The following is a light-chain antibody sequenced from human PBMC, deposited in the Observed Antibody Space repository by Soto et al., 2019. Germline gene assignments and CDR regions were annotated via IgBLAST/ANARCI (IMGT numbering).Light chain of an antibody. V-gene: IGKV1-8*01. J-gene: IGKJ2*01. CDR2: AAS. CDR3: HQYYSYPSS. Sequence: AIRMTQSPSSFSASTGDRVTITCRASQGISSYLAWYQQKPGKAPKLLIYAASTLQSGVPSRFRGSGSGTDFTLTNSCLQADDFATYYSHQYYSYPSSFGQGTKLEIK. CDR1: QGISSY.